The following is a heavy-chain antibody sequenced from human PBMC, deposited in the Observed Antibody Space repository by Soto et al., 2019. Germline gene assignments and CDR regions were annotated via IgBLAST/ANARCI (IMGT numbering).Heavy chain of an antibody. Sequence: EVQLVESGGGLVQPGGSLRLSCAASGFTFSSYSMNWVRQAPGKGLEWVSYISSSSSTIYYADSVKGRFTISRDNAKNLLYLQMNSLRDEDTAVYYCARDTGSHFDYWGQGTLVTVSS. CDR3: ARDTGSHFDY. J-gene: IGHJ4*02. CDR1: GFTFSSYS. V-gene: IGHV3-48*02. D-gene: IGHD1-26*01. CDR2: ISSSSSTI.